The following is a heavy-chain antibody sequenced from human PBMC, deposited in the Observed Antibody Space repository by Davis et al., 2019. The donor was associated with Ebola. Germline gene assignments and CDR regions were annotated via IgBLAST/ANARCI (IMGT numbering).Heavy chain of an antibody. CDR2: INPNSGGT. J-gene: IGHJ4*02. CDR1: GYTFTGYY. D-gene: IGHD3-3*01. CDR3: ARESWYYDFWSCYYY. Sequence: ASVKVSCKASGYTFTGYYMHWVRQAPGQGLEWMGWINPNSGGTNYAQKFQGRVTMTRDTSISPAYMGLSRLRSDDTAVYYCARESWYYDFWSCYYYWGQGTLVTVSS. V-gene: IGHV1-2*02.